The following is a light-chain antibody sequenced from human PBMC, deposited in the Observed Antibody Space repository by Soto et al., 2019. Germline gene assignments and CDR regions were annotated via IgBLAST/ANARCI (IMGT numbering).Light chain of an antibody. CDR3: LLSYGGARRV. Sequence: QAVVTQEPSPTVSPGGTVTLTCGSSTGAVTSGHYPYWFQQKPGQAPRTLIYDTSNKHSWTPARFSGSLLGGKPALTLSGAQPEDEAEYFCLLSYGGARRVFGGGTKLTVL. J-gene: IGLJ2*01. CDR2: DTS. V-gene: IGLV7-46*01. CDR1: TGAVTSGHY.